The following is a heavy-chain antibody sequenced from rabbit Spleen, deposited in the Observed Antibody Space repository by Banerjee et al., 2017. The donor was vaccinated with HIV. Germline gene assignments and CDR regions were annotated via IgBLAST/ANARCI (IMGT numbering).Heavy chain of an antibody. CDR3: ARDSSSSFSSYGMDL. Sequence: QSLEESGGDLVQPEGSLTLTCTASGFSVSSSYYMCWVRQAPGRGLEWIGCIATGSGSTYYASWAKGRFTVSKISSTTVTLQMTSLTAADTATYFCARDSSSSFSSYGMDLWGPGTLVTVS. CDR1: GFSVSSSYY. D-gene: IGHD1-1*01. V-gene: IGHV1S40*01. CDR2: IATGSGST. J-gene: IGHJ6*01.